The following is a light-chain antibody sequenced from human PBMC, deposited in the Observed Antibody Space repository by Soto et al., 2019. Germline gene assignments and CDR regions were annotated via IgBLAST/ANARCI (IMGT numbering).Light chain of an antibody. Sequence: DVVVTQSPLSLSVTLGQSASISCRCSQSLVYSDGRTYLTWFHQRPGQSPRRLIYKVSNVDSGVPDRFSCSGSGTDFTLKISRVEAEDVGLYYCMQGTHVPFIFGQGTRLEIK. CDR1: QSLVYSDGRTY. CDR3: MQGTHVPFI. CDR2: KVS. J-gene: IGKJ5*01. V-gene: IGKV2-30*01.